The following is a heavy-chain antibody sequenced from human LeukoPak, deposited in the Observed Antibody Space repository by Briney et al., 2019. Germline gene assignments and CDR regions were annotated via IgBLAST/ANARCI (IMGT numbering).Heavy chain of an antibody. CDR3: ARRAGNSGYFSDAFDI. V-gene: IGHV5-51*01. CDR2: IYPGDSDT. Sequence: GESLKISCKGSGYSFTTYWIGWVRQMPGKGLEWMGIIYPGDSDTTYSPSFQGQVTISADKSISTAYLQWSSLKASDTAMYYCARRAGNSGYFSDAFDIWAQGTMVTVSS. D-gene: IGHD3-22*01. J-gene: IGHJ3*02. CDR1: GYSFTTYW.